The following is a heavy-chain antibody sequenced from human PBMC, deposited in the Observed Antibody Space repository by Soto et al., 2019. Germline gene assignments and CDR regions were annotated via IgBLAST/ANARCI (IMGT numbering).Heavy chain of an antibody. Sequence: QVQLVESGGGVVQPGRSLRLSCAASGFTFSSYGMHWVRQAPGKGLEWVAVIWYDGSNKYYADSVKGRFTISRDNSKNTVYLQMNSLRAEDTAVYYCARGGGTTAGVGYWGQGTLVTVSS. D-gene: IGHD4-17*01. CDR1: GFTFSSYG. CDR2: IWYDGSNK. J-gene: IGHJ4*02. V-gene: IGHV3-33*01. CDR3: ARGGGTTAGVGY.